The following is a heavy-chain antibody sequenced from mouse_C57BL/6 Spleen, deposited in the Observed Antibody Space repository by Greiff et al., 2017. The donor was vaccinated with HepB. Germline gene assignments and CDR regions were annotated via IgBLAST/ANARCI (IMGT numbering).Heavy chain of an antibody. CDR1: GYTFTDYY. Sequence: EVQLQQSGPVLVKPGASVKMSCKASGYTFTDYYMNWVKQSHGKSLEWIGVINPYNGGTSYNQKFKGKATLTVDKSSSTAYMELNSLTSEDSAVYYCARNSPITTVVAYYFDYWGQGTTLTVSS. CDR3: ARNSPITTVVAYYFDY. V-gene: IGHV1-19*01. D-gene: IGHD1-1*01. CDR2: INPYNGGT. J-gene: IGHJ2*01.